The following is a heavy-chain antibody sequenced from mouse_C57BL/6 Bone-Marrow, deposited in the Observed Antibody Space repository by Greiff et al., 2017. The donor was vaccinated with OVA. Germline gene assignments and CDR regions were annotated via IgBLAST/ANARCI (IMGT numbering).Heavy chain of an antibody. Sequence: EVHLVESGGGLVQPKGSLKLSCAASGFSFNTYAMNWVRQAPGKGLEWVARIRSKSNNYATYYADSVKDRFTISRDDSESMLYLQMNNLKTEDTAMYYCVRGNWDGAYWGQGTLVTVSA. V-gene: IGHV10-1*01. CDR2: IRSKSNNYAT. CDR1: GFSFNTYA. CDR3: VRGNWDGAY. D-gene: IGHD4-1*01. J-gene: IGHJ3*01.